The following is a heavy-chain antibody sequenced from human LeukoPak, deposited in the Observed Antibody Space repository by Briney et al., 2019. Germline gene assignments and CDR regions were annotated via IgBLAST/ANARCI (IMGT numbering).Heavy chain of an antibody. CDR2: ISGSGGST. J-gene: IGHJ4*02. CDR1: GFTFSSYA. CDR3: AKDADPRPFYFDY. Sequence: PGASLRLFCAASGFTFSSYAMSWVRQASGKGLEWVSEISGSGGSTYYADSVKGRFTISRDNSKNTLYLQMNSLRVEDTAVYYCAKDADPRPFYFDYWGQGILVTVSS. V-gene: IGHV3-23*01.